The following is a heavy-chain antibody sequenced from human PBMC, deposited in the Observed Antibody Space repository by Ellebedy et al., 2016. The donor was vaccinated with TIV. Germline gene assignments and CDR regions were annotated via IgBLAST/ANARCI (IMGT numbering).Heavy chain of an antibody. CDR2: IQYHGTDT. CDR1: GFTFSNYG. D-gene: IGHD1-1*01. CDR3: AKDPKRRYVVRGTSYYFDF. V-gene: IGHV3-30*02. Sequence: PGGSLRLSCAASGFTFSNYGMHWVRQAPGKGLEWVSFIQYHGTDTYFADSVKGRFTISRDNSKNKFYLHMKSLRALDTAVYYCAKDPKRRYVVRGTSYYFDFWGQGTLVTVSS. J-gene: IGHJ4*02.